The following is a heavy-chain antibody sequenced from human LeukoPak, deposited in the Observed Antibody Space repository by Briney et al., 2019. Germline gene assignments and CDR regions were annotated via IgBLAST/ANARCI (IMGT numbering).Heavy chain of an antibody. CDR2: IIPILGIA. CDR1: GYTFTDYY. CDR3: ARDLPSYYGSGSYQRYFDY. J-gene: IGHJ4*02. Sequence: GASVKVSCKPSGYTFTDYYIHWVRQAPGQGLEWMGRIIPILGIANYAQKFQGRVTITAGKSTSTAYMELSSLRSEDTAVYYCARDLPSYYGSGSYQRYFDYWGQGTLVTVSS. V-gene: IGHV1-69*04. D-gene: IGHD3-10*01.